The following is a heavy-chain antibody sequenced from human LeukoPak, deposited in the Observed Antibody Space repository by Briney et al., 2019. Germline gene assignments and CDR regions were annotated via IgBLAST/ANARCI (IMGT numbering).Heavy chain of an antibody. CDR1: GYTFTGYY. CDR3: ARDLDSPYYSSGWTRDY. J-gene: IGHJ4*02. CDR2: INPNSGGT. Sequence: ASVKVSCKASGYTFTGYYMHWVRQAPGQGLEWMGWINPNSGGTNYAQKFQGRVTMTRDTSISTACMELSRLRSDDTAVYYCARDLDSPYYSSGWTRDYWGQGTLVTVSS. D-gene: IGHD6-19*01. V-gene: IGHV1-2*02.